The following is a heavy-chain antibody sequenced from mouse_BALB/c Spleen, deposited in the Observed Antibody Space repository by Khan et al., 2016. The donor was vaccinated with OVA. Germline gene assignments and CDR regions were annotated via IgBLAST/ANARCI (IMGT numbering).Heavy chain of an antibody. CDR1: GFTFSNYA. D-gene: IGHD1-1*01. CDR2: ISSGGST. V-gene: IGHV5-6-5*01. J-gene: IGHJ3*01. CDR3: ARDYGFTY. Sequence: EVELVESGGGLVKPGGSLKFSCAASGFTFSNYAMSWVRQTPEKRLEWVASISSGGSTYYPDSVKGRFTISRDNARNILYLQMSRLRSEDTAMYYCARDYGFTYWGQGTLVTVSA.